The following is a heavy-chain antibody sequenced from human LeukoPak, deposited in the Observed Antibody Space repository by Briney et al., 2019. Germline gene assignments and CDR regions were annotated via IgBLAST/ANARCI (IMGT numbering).Heavy chain of an antibody. CDR3: ARGLDIVVVPAVDWFDP. D-gene: IGHD2-2*01. CDR1: GGSFSGYY. V-gene: IGHV4-34*01. J-gene: IGHJ5*02. CDR2: INHSGST. Sequence: SETLSLTCSVYGGSFSGYYWSWIRQPPGKGLEWIGDINHSGSTNYNPSLKSRVTISVDKSKNQFSLKLSSVTAADTAVYYCARGLDIVVVPAVDWFDPWGQGTLVTVSS.